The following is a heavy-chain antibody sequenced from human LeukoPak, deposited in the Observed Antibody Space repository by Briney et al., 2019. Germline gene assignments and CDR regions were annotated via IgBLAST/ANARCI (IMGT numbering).Heavy chain of an antibody. CDR3: ARVSLGVDWFDP. V-gene: IGHV1-69*04. CDR1: GGTFSSYA. J-gene: IGHJ5*02. CDR2: IIPIFGIA. Sequence: SVKVPCKASGGTFSSYAISWVRQAPGQGLEWMGRIIPIFGIANYAQKFQGRVTITADKSTSTAYMELSSLRSEDTAVYYCARVSLGVDWFDPWGQGTLATVSS.